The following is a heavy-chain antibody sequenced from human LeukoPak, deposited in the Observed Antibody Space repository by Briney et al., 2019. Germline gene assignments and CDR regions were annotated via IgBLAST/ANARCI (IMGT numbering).Heavy chain of an antibody. J-gene: IGHJ5*02. D-gene: IGHD3-10*01. Sequence: ASVKVSCKASGYTFTSYDINWVRQATGQGLEWMGWMNPNSGNTGYAQKFQGRVTITRNTSISTAYMELSSLRSEDTAVYYCARGFSARLKAQRITMVRGVRFDPWGQGTLVTVSS. CDR1: GYTFTSYD. V-gene: IGHV1-8*03. CDR2: MNPNSGNT. CDR3: ARGFSARLKAQRITMVRGVRFDP.